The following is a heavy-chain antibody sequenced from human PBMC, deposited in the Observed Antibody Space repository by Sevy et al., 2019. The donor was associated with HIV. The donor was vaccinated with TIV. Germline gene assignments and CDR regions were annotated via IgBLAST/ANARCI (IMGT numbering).Heavy chain of an antibody. CDR1: GFTFDDYT. J-gene: IGHJ6*02. CDR3: AKSVDTAMVTNYYYGMDV. D-gene: IGHD5-18*01. CDR2: ISWDGGST. V-gene: IGHV3-43*01. Sequence: GGSLRLSCAASGFTFDDYTMHWVRQAPGKGLEWVSLISWDGGSTYYADSVKGRFTISRDNSKNSLYLQMNSLGTEDTALYYCAKSVDTAMVTNYYYGMDVWGQGTTVTVSS.